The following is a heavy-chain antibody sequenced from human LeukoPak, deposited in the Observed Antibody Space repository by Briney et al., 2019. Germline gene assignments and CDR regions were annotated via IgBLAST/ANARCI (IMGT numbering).Heavy chain of an antibody. V-gene: IGHV3-23*01. CDR2: ISGSGGST. CDR3: AKEGLTGGYYYYYYYMDV. D-gene: IGHD7-27*01. J-gene: IGHJ6*03. Sequence: PGGSLRLSCAASGFTFSSYEMNWVRQAPGKGLEWVSAISGSGGSTDYADSVKGRFTISRDNSKNTLYLQMNSLRVEDTAVYYCAKEGLTGGYYYYYYYMDVWGKGTTVTISS. CDR1: GFTFSSYE.